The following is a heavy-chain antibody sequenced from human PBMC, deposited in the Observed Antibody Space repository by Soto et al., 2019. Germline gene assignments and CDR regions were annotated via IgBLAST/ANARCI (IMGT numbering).Heavy chain of an antibody. V-gene: IGHV3-33*01. CDR1: GFTFSSYG. CDR3: ARVQIEDLGAAPCDLRDYLDY. D-gene: IGHD1-26*01. CDR2: IWYDGSNK. Sequence: QVQLVESGGGVVQPGRSLSLSCAASGFTFSSYGMHWVRQAPGKGLEWVAVIWYDGSNKYYADSVKGRFTISRDNSKNTLYLQMNSLRAEDTAVYYCARVQIEDLGAAPCDLRDYLDYWGEGTLVTVS. J-gene: IGHJ4*02.